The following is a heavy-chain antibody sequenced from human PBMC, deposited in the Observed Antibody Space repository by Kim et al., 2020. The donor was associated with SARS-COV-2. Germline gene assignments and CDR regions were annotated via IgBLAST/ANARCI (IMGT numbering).Heavy chain of an antibody. Sequence: GGSLRLSCAASGFTFSNYWMTWVRQAPGKGPEWVANIKQDGSKTYYVDSLKGRFTISRDNAKNSLFLQMNSLRAEDTALYYCTSIGYSSSSIDYWGQGTLVTVSS. D-gene: IGHD6-6*01. V-gene: IGHV3-7*03. J-gene: IGHJ4*02. CDR1: GFTFSNYW. CDR2: IKQDGSKT. CDR3: TSIGYSSSSIDY.